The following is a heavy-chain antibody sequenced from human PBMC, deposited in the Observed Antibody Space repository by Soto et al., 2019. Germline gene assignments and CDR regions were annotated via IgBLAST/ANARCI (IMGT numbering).Heavy chain of an antibody. CDR2: ISSSSSTI. J-gene: IGHJ6*02. CDR1: GFTFSSYS. D-gene: IGHD3-3*01. V-gene: IGHV3-48*02. CDR3: ARECYYLWRGYYPHYYYYYGMDV. Sequence: EVQLVESGGGLVQPGGSLRLSCAASGFTFSSYSMNWVRQAPGKGLEWVSYISSSSSTIYYADSVKGRFTISRDNAKNSLYLQMNILGDEDTAVYYCARECYYLWRGYYPHYYYYYGMDVWGQGTTVTVSS.